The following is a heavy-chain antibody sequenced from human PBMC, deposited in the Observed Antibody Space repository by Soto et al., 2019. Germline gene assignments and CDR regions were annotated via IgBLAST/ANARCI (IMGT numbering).Heavy chain of an antibody. CDR2: ISPKSTYR. CDR1: VFPLSDYY. D-gene: IGHD2-21*01. V-gene: IGHV3-11*06. Sequence: AGPLRLSCATSVFPLSDYYMTWIRQAPGKGLEWLSHISPKSTYRNYADSVKGRFTISRDNTKSSLYLQMNSLGVEDTAVYYCVRGGGGGQFKHWGQGALGTVA. CDR3: VRGGGGGQFKH. J-gene: IGHJ1*01.